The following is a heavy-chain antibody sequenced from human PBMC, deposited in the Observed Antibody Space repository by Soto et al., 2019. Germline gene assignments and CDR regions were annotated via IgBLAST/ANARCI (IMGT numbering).Heavy chain of an antibody. D-gene: IGHD2-15*01. V-gene: IGHV4-39*01. CDR1: GDSVGSDGYY. Sequence: SETLSLTCTVSGDSVGSDGYYWTWIRQPPGKGLEWIGSIYYSGSTYYNPSLKSRVTISVDTSKNQFSLKLSSVTAADTAVYYCARHGCSGGSCYPGYYYYYMDVWGKGTTVTVSS. CDR2: IYYSGST. J-gene: IGHJ6*03. CDR3: ARHGCSGGSCYPGYYYYYMDV.